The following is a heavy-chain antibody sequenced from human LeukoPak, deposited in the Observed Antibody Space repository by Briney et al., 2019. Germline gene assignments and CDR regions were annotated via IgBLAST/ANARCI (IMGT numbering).Heavy chain of an antibody. J-gene: IGHJ4*02. CDR1: GGSFSGYY. CDR2: INHSGNT. D-gene: IGHD3-22*01. Sequence: PSETLSLTCGVYGGSFSGYYWSWIRQPPGKGLEWIGDINHSGNTNYNPPLMSRVTISVDTSKNQFSLNLRSVTAADTAVYYCARGHQYFDSSGYPSTVFDYWGQGTRVTVSS. V-gene: IGHV4-34*01. CDR3: ARGHQYFDSSGYPSTVFDY.